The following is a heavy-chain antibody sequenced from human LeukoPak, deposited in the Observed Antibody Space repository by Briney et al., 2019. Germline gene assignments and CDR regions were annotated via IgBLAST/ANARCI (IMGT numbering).Heavy chain of an antibody. CDR1: GGSFSGYY. CDR2: INHSGST. D-gene: IGHD5-12*01. Sequence: PSETLSLTCAVYGGSFSGYYWSWIRQPPGKGLEWIGEINHSGSTNYNPSLKSRVTISVDTSKNQFSLKLSSVTAADTAVYYCARLTVATIDYWGQGTPVTVSS. J-gene: IGHJ4*02. V-gene: IGHV4-34*01. CDR3: ARLTVATIDY.